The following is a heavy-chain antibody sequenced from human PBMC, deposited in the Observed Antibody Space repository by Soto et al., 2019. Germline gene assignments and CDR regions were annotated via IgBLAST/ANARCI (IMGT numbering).Heavy chain of an antibody. V-gene: IGHV3-23*01. D-gene: IGHD3-3*01. Sequence: GGSLRLSCAASVFTFSSYAMSWVRQAPGKGLEWVSAISGSGGSTYYADSVKGRFTISRDNSKNTLYLQMNSLRAEDTAVYYCAKDQAPYYDFWSGTDYYYYGMDVWGQGTTVTVSS. CDR1: VFTFSSYA. J-gene: IGHJ6*02. CDR3: AKDQAPYYDFWSGTDYYYYGMDV. CDR2: ISGSGGST.